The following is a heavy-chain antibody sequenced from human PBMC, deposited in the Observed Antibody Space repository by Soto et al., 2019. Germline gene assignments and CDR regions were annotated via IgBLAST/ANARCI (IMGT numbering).Heavy chain of an antibody. CDR2: IYHSGST. J-gene: IGHJ6*02. CDR3: AARPTVWGDNYYSYGMDV. Sequence: QVQLQESGPGLVKPSGTLSLTCAVSGGSISSSNWWSWVRQPPGKGLEWIGDIYHSGSTNYNPSLKSLVTISVDRTEDELSLKLSSVTAADRAVYYCAARPTVWGDNYYSYGMDVWGQGTTATVSS. CDR1: GGSISSSNW. V-gene: IGHV4-4*02. D-gene: IGHD3-16*01.